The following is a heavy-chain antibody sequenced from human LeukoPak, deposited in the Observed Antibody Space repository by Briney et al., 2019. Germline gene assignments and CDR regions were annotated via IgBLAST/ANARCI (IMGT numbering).Heavy chain of an antibody. CDR2: INSDGSST. D-gene: IGHD3-16*01. Sequence: PGGSLRLSCAASGFTFSSYWMHWFRQAPGKGLVWVSRINSDGSSTSYADSVKGRFTISRDNAKNTLYLQMNSLRAEDTAVYYCARVPVGLGGAFDIWGQGTMVTVSS. J-gene: IGHJ3*02. V-gene: IGHV3-74*01. CDR3: ARVPVGLGGAFDI. CDR1: GFTFSSYW.